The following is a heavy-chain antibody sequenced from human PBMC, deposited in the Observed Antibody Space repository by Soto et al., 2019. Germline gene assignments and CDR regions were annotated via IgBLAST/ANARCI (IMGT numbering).Heavy chain of an antibody. Sequence: PSETLSLTCSLYSGSLSGYYWSWIRQPPGKELEWIGEISPSGTTNYSPSLKSRVSISVDTSKNQFSLNLTSLTAADTAVYYCARAPKVSGSAQTRPDFWGQGSLVTVSS. CDR2: ISPSGTT. CDR3: ARAPKVSGSAQTRPDF. CDR1: SGSLSGYY. D-gene: IGHD6-6*01. J-gene: IGHJ4*02. V-gene: IGHV4-34*01.